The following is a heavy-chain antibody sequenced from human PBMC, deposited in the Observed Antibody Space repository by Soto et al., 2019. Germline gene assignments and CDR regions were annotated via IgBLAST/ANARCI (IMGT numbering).Heavy chain of an antibody. J-gene: IGHJ4*02. Sequence: QVQLQESGPGLVKPSQTLSLTCTFSGGSISSGGDYWRWIRQHPGNGLEWIEYIYSSGSTYYNPSLKSRVTITVNTSKNQLSLKLSSVTAADKAVYYCARDRVGGEGGWQYSFDYWGQGTLVTVSS. D-gene: IGHD3-10*01. CDR2: IYSSGST. V-gene: IGHV4-31*03. CDR3: ARDRVGGEGGWQYSFDY. CDR1: GGSISSGGDY.